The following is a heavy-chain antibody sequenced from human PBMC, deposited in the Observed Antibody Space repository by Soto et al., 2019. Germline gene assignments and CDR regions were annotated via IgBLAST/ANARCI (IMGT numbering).Heavy chain of an antibody. CDR3: AKESYNRRTDFDY. CDR2: IYSGGST. CDR1: GFTVSSNY. D-gene: IGHD3-10*01. V-gene: IGHV3-53*01. Sequence: GGSLRLSCAASGFTVSSNYMSWVRQAPGKGLEWVSVIYSGGSTYYADSVKGRFTISRDNSKNTLYLQMNSLRAEGTALYYCAKESYNRRTDFDYWGQGTLVTVSS. J-gene: IGHJ4*02.